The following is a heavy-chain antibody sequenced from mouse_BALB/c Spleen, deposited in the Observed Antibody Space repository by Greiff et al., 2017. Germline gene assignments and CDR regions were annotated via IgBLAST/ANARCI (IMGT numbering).Heavy chain of an antibody. CDR1: GYTFTSYT. CDR2: INPSSGYT. D-gene: IGHD2-4*01. Sequence: VQLQQSGAELARPGASVKMSCKASGYTFTSYTMHWVKQRPGQGLEWIGYINPSSGYTNYNQKFKDKATLTADKSSSTAYMQLGSLTSEDSAVYYCARSDDYDLDYWGQGTTLTVSS. J-gene: IGHJ2*01. V-gene: IGHV1-4*01. CDR3: ARSDDYDLDY.